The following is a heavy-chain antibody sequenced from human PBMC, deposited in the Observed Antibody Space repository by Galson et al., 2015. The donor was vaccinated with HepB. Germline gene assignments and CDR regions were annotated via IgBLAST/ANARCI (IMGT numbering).Heavy chain of an antibody. J-gene: IGHJ4*02. V-gene: IGHV5-51*01. CDR2: IYPGDSDT. CDR3: ARGDGSGSYYTPLWAGY. Sequence: QSGAEVTKPGESLKISCTGSGSSFTSYWIGWVRQMPGKGLEWMGIIYPGDSDTRYSPSFQGQVTISADKSISSAYLQWGSLKASDTAMYYCARGDGSGSYYTPLWAGYWGQGTLVTVPS. D-gene: IGHD3-10*01. CDR1: GSSFTSYW.